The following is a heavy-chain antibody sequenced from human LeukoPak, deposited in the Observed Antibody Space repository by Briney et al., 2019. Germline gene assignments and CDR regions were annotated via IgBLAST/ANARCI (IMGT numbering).Heavy chain of an antibody. D-gene: IGHD2-8*01. J-gene: IGHJ4*02. Sequence: GGSLRLSCAASGFTFSSYGMHWVRQAPGKGLEWMALIWYDGSNKYYADSVKGRFTISRDNSKNTLYVQMNSLRAEGTAVYYCVRDLMASSAPDYWGQGTLVTVSS. CDR1: GFTFSSYG. CDR2: IWYDGSNK. V-gene: IGHV3-33*01. CDR3: VRDLMASSAPDY.